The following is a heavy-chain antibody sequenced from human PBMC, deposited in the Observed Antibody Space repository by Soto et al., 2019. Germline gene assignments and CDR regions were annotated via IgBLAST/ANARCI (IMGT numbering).Heavy chain of an antibody. Sequence: PSETLSLTCAVYGGSFSCYYWIWIRQPPGKGLEWIGEINHSGSTNYNPSLKSRVTISVDTSKNQFSLKLSSVTAADTAVYYCARLRWYYYGSGSYYNVYYYYGMDVWGQGTTVTVSS. J-gene: IGHJ6*02. CDR2: INHSGST. CDR3: ARLRWYYYGSGSYYNVYYYYGMDV. CDR1: GGSFSCYY. D-gene: IGHD3-10*01. V-gene: IGHV4-34*01.